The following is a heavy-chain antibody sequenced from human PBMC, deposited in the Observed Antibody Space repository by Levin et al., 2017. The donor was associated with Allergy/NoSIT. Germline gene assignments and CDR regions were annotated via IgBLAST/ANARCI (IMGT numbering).Heavy chain of an antibody. Sequence: SETLSLTCTVSGGSISSYYWTWFRQPPGKGLECIGYITGSGSTNYNPSLKSRVTISADMSKNQFSLKVNSVTAADTAVYYCARGYGAGSTWRPTSFDHWGLGTLVTVS. CDR3: ARGYGAGSTWRPTSFDH. J-gene: IGHJ4*02. CDR1: GGSISSYY. V-gene: IGHV4-59*08. CDR2: ITGSGST. D-gene: IGHD6-13*01.